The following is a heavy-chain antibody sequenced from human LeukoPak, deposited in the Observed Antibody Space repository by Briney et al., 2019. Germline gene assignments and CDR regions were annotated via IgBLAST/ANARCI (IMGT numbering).Heavy chain of an antibody. J-gene: IGHJ4*02. CDR1: GYTFTSYD. CDR3: ARDLGIFPIAVAGMGV. Sequence: ASVKVSCKASGYTFTSYDINWVRQATGQGLEWMGWMNPNSGNTGYAQKFQGRVTITRNTSISTAYMELSSLRSEDTAVYYCARDLGIFPIAVAGMGVWGQGTLVTVSS. CDR2: MNPNSGNT. V-gene: IGHV1-8*03. D-gene: IGHD6-19*01.